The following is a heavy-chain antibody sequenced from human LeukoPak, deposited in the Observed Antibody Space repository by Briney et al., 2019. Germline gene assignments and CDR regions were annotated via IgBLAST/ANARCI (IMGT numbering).Heavy chain of an antibody. D-gene: IGHD2-21*02. CDR3: ASRGVVTADGYKSPLLDY. J-gene: IGHJ4*02. CDR2: INPSGGST. Sequence: ASVKVSCKASGYTFTSYYMHWVRQAPGQELEWMGIINPSGGSTSYAQKFQGRVTMTRDTPTSTVYMELSSLRSEDTAVYYCASRGVVTADGYKSPLLDYWGQGTLVTVSS. CDR1: GYTFTSYY. V-gene: IGHV1-46*01.